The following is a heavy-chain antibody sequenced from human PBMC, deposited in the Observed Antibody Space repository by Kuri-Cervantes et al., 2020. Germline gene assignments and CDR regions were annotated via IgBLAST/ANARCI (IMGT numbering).Heavy chain of an antibody. D-gene: IGHD4-17*01. CDR1: GFTFSSYD. CDR3: ARGDGDYFSFDY. Sequence: GGSLRLSCAASGFTFSSYDMHWVRQATGKGLEWVSAIGTAGDTYYPGSVKGRFTISRDNSKNTLYLQMNSLRAEDTAVYYCARGDGDYFSFDYWGQGTLVTVSS. V-gene: IGHV3-13*01. CDR2: IGTAGDT. J-gene: IGHJ4*02.